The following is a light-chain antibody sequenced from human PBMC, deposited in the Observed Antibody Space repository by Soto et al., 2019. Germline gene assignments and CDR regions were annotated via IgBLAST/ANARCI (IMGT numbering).Light chain of an antibody. J-gene: IGKJ4*01. Sequence: EIVLTQSPGTLSLSPGERAARSCRASQRVSSSYLAWYQQKPGQAPRLLIYGASSRATGIPDRFSGSGSGTDFTLTISRLEPEDFAVYYCQQYGSSPLTFGGGTTVEIK. CDR3: QQYGSSPLT. CDR2: GAS. V-gene: IGKV3-20*01. CDR1: QRVSSSY.